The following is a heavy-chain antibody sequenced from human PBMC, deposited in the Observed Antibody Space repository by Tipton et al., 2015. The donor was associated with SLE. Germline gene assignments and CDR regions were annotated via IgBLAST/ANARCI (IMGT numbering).Heavy chain of an antibody. D-gene: IGHD6-13*01. CDR3: ARSSRDDI. CDR1: GYSFTSYW. CDR2: IYSGGST. Sequence: QLVQSGAEVKKPGESLKISCKGSGYSFTSYWIGWVRQAPGKGLEWVSVIYSGGSTYYADSVKGRFTISRDNSKNTLYLQMNSLRAEDTAVYYCARSSRDDIWGQGTMVTVSS. V-gene: IGHV3-66*02. J-gene: IGHJ3*02.